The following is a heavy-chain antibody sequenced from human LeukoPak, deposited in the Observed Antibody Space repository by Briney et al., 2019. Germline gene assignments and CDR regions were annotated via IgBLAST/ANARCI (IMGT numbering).Heavy chain of an antibody. V-gene: IGHV3-21*01. D-gene: IGHD1-26*01. J-gene: IGHJ4*02. CDR2: ISSSSSYI. CDR3: ARDIRATIDY. Sequence: GGSLRLSCAASGFTFSSYSMCWLRQAPEGGVEWVSSISSSSSYIYYADSVRGRFTISRDNAKNSLYLQINSLRAEDTAVYDCARDIRATIDYWGQGTLVTVSS. CDR1: GFTFSSYS.